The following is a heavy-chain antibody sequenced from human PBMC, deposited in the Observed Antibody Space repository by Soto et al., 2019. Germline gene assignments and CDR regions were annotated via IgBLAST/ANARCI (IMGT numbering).Heavy chain of an antibody. CDR3: AMVDNFVTTTTQDV. CDR1: GYIFVNYG. Sequence: QVQLVQSGDEVRKPGSSVKVSCKASGYIFVNYGIAWVRQAPGQGLAWMGWITTYSGNTHYASKVQGRLTMTTATSTSTADMDLGSLTSADTAVYYCAMVDNFVTTTTQDVWGQGTTSTV. V-gene: IGHV1-18*01. CDR2: ITTYSGNT. D-gene: IGHD5-12*01. J-gene: IGHJ6*02.